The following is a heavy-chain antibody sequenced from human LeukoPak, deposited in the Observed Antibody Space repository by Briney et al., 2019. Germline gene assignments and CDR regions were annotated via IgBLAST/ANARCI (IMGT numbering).Heavy chain of an antibody. CDR3: ARDSGNSFDY. CDR2: ISDSGAAM. V-gene: IGHV3-48*02. Sequence: GGSLRLSCAASGFTFSTYSMNWVRQAPGKGLQWVSYISDSGAAMYYADSVKGRFTISRDNAKNSLYLQMNSLRDGDTAVYYGARDSGNSFDYWGQGTLVTVSS. J-gene: IGHJ4*02. CDR1: GFTFSTYS.